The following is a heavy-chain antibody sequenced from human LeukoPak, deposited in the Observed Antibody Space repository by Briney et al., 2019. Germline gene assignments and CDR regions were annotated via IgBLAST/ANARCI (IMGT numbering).Heavy chain of an antibody. D-gene: IGHD2-2*01. V-gene: IGHV4-34*01. Sequence: SETLSLTCAVYGGTFSGYYWSWIRQPPGKGLVWIGEINHSGSTNSNPSLKSRVTISVDTSKNQSSLKLSSVTAADTAVYYCARGLGSGVAMGSHSNFDYWGQGTLVTVSS. CDR3: ARGLGSGVAMGSHSNFDY. CDR2: INHSGST. J-gene: IGHJ4*02. CDR1: GGTFSGYY.